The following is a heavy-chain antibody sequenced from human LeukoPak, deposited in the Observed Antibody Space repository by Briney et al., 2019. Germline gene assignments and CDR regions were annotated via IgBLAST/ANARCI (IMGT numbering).Heavy chain of an antibody. CDR1: GLTVSSNY. J-gene: IGHJ4*02. CDR3: AKDSDVVVTATAFDY. Sequence: GGSLRLSCAASGLTVSSNYVSWVRQAPGKGLEWVSALSGSGGGTYHADSVEGRFAISRDNSKNTLYLQMNSLRAEDTAVYYCAKDSDVVVTATAFDYWGQGTLVTVSS. CDR2: LSGSGGGT. D-gene: IGHD2-21*02. V-gene: IGHV3-23*01.